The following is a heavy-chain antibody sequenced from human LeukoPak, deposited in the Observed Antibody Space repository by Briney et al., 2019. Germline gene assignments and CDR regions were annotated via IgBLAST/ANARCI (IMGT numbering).Heavy chain of an antibody. CDR2: ISAYNGNT. J-gene: IGHJ4*02. CDR1: GYTFTSYG. D-gene: IGHD3-22*01. V-gene: IGHV1-18*01. CDR3: ARGTYYYDSYGPYFDY. Sequence: ASVKVSCKASGYTFTSYGISWVRQAPGQGLEWMGWISAYNGNTNYAQKLQGRVTITADESTSTAYMELSSLRSEDTAVYYCARGTYYYDSYGPYFDYWGQGTLVTVSS.